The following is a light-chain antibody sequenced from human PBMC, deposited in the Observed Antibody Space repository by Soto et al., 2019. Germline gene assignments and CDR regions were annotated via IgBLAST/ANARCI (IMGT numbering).Light chain of an antibody. Sequence: IQLTQSPSSLSASVGDRVTITCRASQGISSYLAWYQQKPGKAPKLLIYAASTLQSGVPSRFSGSGSGTDFTLTISRLQPEYFATYYCQQLNSYPRTFGPGTKVDIK. CDR1: QGISSY. CDR2: AAS. J-gene: IGKJ3*01. CDR3: QQLNSYPRT. V-gene: IGKV1-9*01.